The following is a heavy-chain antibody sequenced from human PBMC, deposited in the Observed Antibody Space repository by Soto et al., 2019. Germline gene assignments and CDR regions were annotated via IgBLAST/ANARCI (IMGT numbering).Heavy chain of an antibody. V-gene: IGHV3-23*05. CDR2: IYGNGRST. J-gene: IGHJ4*02. Sequence: EVQLWESGGGLVQPGRSLRLSCETSGFIFSTYTINWFRQAPGRGLEWVSSIYGNGRSTFYSASVKGRFTITRDNSGNTVYLQMSSLRAEDTAIYYCAKDFTPDSRWDIDYWGRGSLVTVSS. D-gene: IGHD1-26*01. CDR3: AKDFTPDSRWDIDY. CDR1: GFIFSTYT.